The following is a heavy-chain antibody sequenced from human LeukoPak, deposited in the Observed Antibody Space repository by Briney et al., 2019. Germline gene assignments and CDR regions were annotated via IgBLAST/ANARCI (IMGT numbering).Heavy chain of an antibody. J-gene: IGHJ4*02. Sequence: SETLPLTCAVYGGSFSGYYWSWIRQPPGKGLEWIGEINHSGSTNYNPSLKSRVTISVDTSKNQFSLKLSSVTAADTAVYYCANSRRLLWFGESFFDYWGQGTLVTVSS. D-gene: IGHD3-10*01. CDR2: INHSGST. V-gene: IGHV4-34*01. CDR3: ANSRRLLWFGESFFDY. CDR1: GGSFSGYY.